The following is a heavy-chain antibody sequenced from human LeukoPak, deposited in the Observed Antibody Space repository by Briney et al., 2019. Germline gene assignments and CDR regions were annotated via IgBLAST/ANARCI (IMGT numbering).Heavy chain of an antibody. CDR3: AKNGDRGAYCSGGSCYPYYYYYIDV. J-gene: IGHJ6*03. CDR2: ISATGGTT. D-gene: IGHD2-15*01. CDR1: GFNFRSHW. Sequence: GGSLRLSCGASGFNFRSHWLSWVRQAPGKVLEWVSAISATGGTTYYADSVKGRFTISRDNSKNTLYLQMNSLRAEDTAIYYCAKNGDRGAYCSGGSCYPYYYYYIDVWGKGTTVTISS. V-gene: IGHV3-23*01.